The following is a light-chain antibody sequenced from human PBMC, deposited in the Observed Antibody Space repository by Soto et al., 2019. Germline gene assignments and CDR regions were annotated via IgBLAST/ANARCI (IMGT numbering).Light chain of an antibody. Sequence: EIVFTQSPRTLSLSPGERATLSCRASQSVSSSFLAWYQQKPGQAPRLLIYGASSRATGIPDRFSGSGSGTDFTLTISRLEPEDFAVYYCQQHANWPLTFGGGTKVDIK. CDR1: QSVSSSF. CDR3: QQHANWPLT. V-gene: IGKV3-20*01. CDR2: GAS. J-gene: IGKJ4*01.